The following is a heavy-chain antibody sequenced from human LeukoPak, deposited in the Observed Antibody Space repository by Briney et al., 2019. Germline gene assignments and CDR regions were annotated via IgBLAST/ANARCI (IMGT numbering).Heavy chain of an antibody. CDR1: GGSFSGYY. V-gene: IGHV4-34*01. Sequence: SETLSLTCAVCGGSFSGYYWSWIRQPPGKGLEWIGEINHSGSTNYNPSLKSLVTITVDTSKNQCSLKLSPVTAADTAVYYFAGSGSYFHYYYFYLDVWGKGTTVTVSS. J-gene: IGHJ6*03. CDR3: AGSGSYFHYYYFYLDV. D-gene: IGHD3-10*01. CDR2: INHSGST.